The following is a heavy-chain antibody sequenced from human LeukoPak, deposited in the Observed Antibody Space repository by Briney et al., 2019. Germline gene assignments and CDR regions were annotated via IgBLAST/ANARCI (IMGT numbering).Heavy chain of an antibody. CDR3: AGHHPRNTVDF. V-gene: IGHV4-59*08. CDR1: GDSVSGVY. J-gene: IGHJ4*02. D-gene: IGHD2-8*02. CDR2: ISDIGSI. Sequence: PSETLSLTCTVSGDSVSGVYWSWIRQPPGKGLEWIAYISDIGSINYNPSLKSRVTISLDTSKNQFSLKLSSVTAADTAVYYCAGHHPRNTVDFWGQGTLVTVSS.